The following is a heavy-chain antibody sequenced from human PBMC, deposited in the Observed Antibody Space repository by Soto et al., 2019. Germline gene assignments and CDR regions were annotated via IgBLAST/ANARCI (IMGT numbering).Heavy chain of an antibody. CDR3: ARDGDTYYDILTGYYYYYGMDV. CDR1: GFTFSSYS. D-gene: IGHD3-9*01. V-gene: IGHV3-21*01. Sequence: GGSLRLSCAASGFTFSSYSMNWVRQAPGKGLEWVSSISSSSSYIYYADSVKGRFTISRDNAKNSLYLQMNSLRAEDTAVYYCARDGDTYYDILTGYYYYYGMDVWGQGTTVTVSS. J-gene: IGHJ6*02. CDR2: ISSSSSYI.